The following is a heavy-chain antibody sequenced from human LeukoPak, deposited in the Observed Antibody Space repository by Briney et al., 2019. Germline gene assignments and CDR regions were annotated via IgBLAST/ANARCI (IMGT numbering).Heavy chain of an antibody. CDR2: ISSSSNTI. CDR3: ARTSGSYYNPFFDY. V-gene: IGHV3-48*04. D-gene: IGHD3-10*01. Sequence: PGGSLRLSCAASGFTFSDYSMNWVRQAPGKGLEWVSYISSSSNTIHYADSVKGRFTISRDNAKNSLYLQMNSLRAEDTAVYYCARTSGSYYNPFFDYWGQGTLVTVSS. CDR1: GFTFSDYS. J-gene: IGHJ4*02.